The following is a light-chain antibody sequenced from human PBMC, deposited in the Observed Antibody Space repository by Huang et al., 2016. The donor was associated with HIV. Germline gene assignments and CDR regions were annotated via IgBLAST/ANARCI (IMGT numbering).Light chain of an antibody. CDR1: QSISNW. Sequence: DIQMTQSPSTLSASVGDRVTITCRASQSISNWFAWYQQKPGKAPELLIYDASNLESVVPVRFSGSGSGTEFTLAISSLQPDDFATYYCQQYNTYPWTLGQGTKVEIK. CDR3: QQYNTYPWT. J-gene: IGKJ1*01. V-gene: IGKV1-5*01. CDR2: DAS.